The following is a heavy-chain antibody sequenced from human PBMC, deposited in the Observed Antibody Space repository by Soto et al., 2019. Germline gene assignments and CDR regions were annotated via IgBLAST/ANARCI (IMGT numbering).Heavy chain of an antibody. Sequence: EVQLVESGGGMIKPGGSLRLTCAASGFPVSRNYMTWVRQAPGTGLEWVSVIYSGGSTYYADSVKGRFSISRDNSKNTLYLHMNSLRAEDTAVYYCARVQSLRFLQWFPDFWGQGPLVTVSS. D-gene: IGHD3-3*01. CDR1: GFPVSRNY. CDR2: IYSGGST. CDR3: ARVQSLRFLQWFPDF. V-gene: IGHV3-53*01. J-gene: IGHJ4*02.